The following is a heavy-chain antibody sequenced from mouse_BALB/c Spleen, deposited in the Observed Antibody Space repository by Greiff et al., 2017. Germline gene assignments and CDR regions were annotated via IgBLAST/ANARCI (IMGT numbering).Heavy chain of an antibody. V-gene: IGHV1S137*01. CDR3: ARLGYDGAMDD. J-gene: IGHJ4*01. CDR1: GYTFPDYA. D-gene: IGHD2-10*02. Sequence: QVQLKQSGAELVRPGVSVKISCKGSGYTFPDYAMHWVKQSHAKSLEWIGVISTYYGDASYNQKFKGKATMTVDKSSSTAYMELARLTSEDSAIYYCARLGYDGAMDDWGQGTSVTVSA. CDR2: ISTYYGDA.